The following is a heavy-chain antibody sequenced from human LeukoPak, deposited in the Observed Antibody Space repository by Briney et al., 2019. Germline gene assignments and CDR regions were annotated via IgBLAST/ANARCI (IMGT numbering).Heavy chain of an antibody. CDR3: ARDSIAVAGGDY. CDR2: ISSSSSYI. CDR1: GFTFSSYS. Sequence: PGGSLRLSCAASGFTFSSYSLNWVRQAPGKGLEWVSSISSSSSYIYYADSVKGRFTISRDNAKNSLYLQMNSLRAEDTAVYYCARDSIAVAGGDYWGQGTLVTVSS. V-gene: IGHV3-21*01. D-gene: IGHD6-19*01. J-gene: IGHJ4*02.